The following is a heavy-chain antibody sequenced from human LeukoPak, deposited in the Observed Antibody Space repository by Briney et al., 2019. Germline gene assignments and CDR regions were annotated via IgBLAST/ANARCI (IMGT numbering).Heavy chain of an antibody. J-gene: IGHJ4*02. D-gene: IGHD2-15*01. CDR2: IHPEGNEK. CDR3: AKEEGYCSGGSCYDYFDY. CDR1: GFTFSDFW. Sequence: GGSLRLSCAVSGFTFSDFWMSWVRQAPGRGLEWVANIHPEGNEKYHVESVKGRFTISRDNAKDSLFLQMNGLRVEDTAVYYCAKEEGYCSGGSCYDYFDYWGQGTLVTVSS. V-gene: IGHV3-7*03.